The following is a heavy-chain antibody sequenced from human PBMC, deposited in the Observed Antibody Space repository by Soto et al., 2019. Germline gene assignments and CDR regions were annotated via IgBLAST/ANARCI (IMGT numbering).Heavy chain of an antibody. Sequence: VQLVESGGGVVQPGRSLRLSCAASGFTFRTYGMYWVRQAPGKGLEWVAVIWYDASNKYYADSVKGRFTISRYNYENTLYLQMNSLRAEDTAVYYCARGRVDGGELDLWGQGTLVTVSS. CDR1: GFTFRTYG. V-gene: IGHV3-33*01. CDR2: IWYDASNK. CDR3: ARGRVDGGELDL. D-gene: IGHD1-26*01. J-gene: IGHJ4*02.